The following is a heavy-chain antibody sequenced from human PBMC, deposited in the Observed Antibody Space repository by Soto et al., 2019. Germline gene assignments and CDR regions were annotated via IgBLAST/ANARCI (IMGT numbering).Heavy chain of an antibody. CDR2: IYYSGST. CDR3: ARDGPHLRFLEWRNYYYGMDV. V-gene: IGHV4-59*01. D-gene: IGHD3-3*01. Sequence: SETLSLTCTVSGGSISSYYWSWIRQPPGKGLEWIGYIYYSGSTNYNPSLKSRVTISVDTSKNQFSLKLSSVTAADTAVYYCARDGPHLRFLEWRNYYYGMDVWGQGTTVTVSS. CDR1: GGSISSYY. J-gene: IGHJ6*02.